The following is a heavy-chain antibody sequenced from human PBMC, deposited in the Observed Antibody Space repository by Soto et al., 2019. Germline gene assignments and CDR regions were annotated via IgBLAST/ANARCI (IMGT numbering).Heavy chain of an antibody. D-gene: IGHD2-21*02. CDR1: GASIRSTDYY. Sequence: SETLSLTCTASGASIRSTDYYWSWIRQAPGKGLEWIGYVYYTGSTYYNPSLMSRLTISVDTSKNQFSLKLTSVTAAETAVYYCVRTAREGAVAPHWFDRWGQGTQVTVSS. CDR2: VYYTGST. V-gene: IGHV4-30-4*01. J-gene: IGHJ5*02. CDR3: VRTAREGAVAPHWFDR.